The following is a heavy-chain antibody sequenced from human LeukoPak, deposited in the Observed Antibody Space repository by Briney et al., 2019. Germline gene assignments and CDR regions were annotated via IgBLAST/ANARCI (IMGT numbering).Heavy chain of an antibody. J-gene: IGHJ4*02. CDR3: ARDRYDSSGYYPRYFDY. Sequence: GAPVKVSCKASGYTFTSYYMHWVRQAPGQGLEWMGIINPSGGSTSYAQKFQGRVTMTRDTSTSTVYMELSSLRSEDTAVYYCARDRYDSSGYYPRYFDYWGQGTLVTVSS. CDR1: GYTFTSYY. CDR2: INPSGGST. D-gene: IGHD3-22*01. V-gene: IGHV1-46*01.